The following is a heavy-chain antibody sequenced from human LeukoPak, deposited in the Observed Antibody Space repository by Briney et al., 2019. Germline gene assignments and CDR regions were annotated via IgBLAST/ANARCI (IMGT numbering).Heavy chain of an antibody. D-gene: IGHD5-24*01. V-gene: IGHV3-7*05. Sequence: PGGSLRLSCAASGFTFSTYAMSWVRQAPGRGLEWVANIHEDGSDKYYVDSVRGRFTISRDNAKNSLYLQMNSLRAEDTAVYYCARTLRLHTPRAFDIWGQGTMVTVSS. CDR2: IHEDGSDK. CDR1: GFTFSTYA. J-gene: IGHJ3*02. CDR3: ARTLRLHTPRAFDI.